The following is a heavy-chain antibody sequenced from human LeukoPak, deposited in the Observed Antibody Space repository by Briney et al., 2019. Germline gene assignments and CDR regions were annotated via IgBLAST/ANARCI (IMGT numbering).Heavy chain of an antibody. CDR2: IYSGGDT. CDR3: ARDGGYCSRNSCYYYYGLDV. Sequence: GGSLRLSCEASGFSVSNTYMSWVRQAPGKGLEWVSVIYSGGDTYYADAVKGRFTISRDSFSNTLYLQMNSLRAEDTAVYYCARDGGYCSRNSCYYYYGLDVWGQGTTVTVSS. D-gene: IGHD2-2*01. V-gene: IGHV3-53*01. J-gene: IGHJ6*02. CDR1: GFSVSNTY.